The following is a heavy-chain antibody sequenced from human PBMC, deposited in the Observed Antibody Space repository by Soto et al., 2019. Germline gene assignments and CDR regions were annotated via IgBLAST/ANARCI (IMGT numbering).Heavy chain of an antibody. V-gene: IGHV4-59*01. CDR3: AREGVDPYYYYYGMDV. Sequence: SETLSLTCTVSGGSISSYYWSWIRQPPGKGLEWIGYIYYSGSTNYNPSLKSRVTISVDTSKNQFSLKLSSVTAADTAVYYCAREGVDPYYYYYGMDVWGQGTTVT. CDR1: GGSISSYY. D-gene: IGHD2-15*01. J-gene: IGHJ6*02. CDR2: IYYSGST.